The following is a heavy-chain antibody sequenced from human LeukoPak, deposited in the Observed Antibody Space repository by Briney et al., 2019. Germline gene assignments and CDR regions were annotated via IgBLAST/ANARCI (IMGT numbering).Heavy chain of an antibody. CDR3: ARDLSVYYYGSGSYYNGGNLFDP. V-gene: IGHV1-18*01. J-gene: IGHJ5*02. CDR1: GYTFTSYG. Sequence: GASVKVSCKASGYTFTSYGIGWVRQAPGQGLEWMGWISAYNGNTNYAQKLQGRVTMTTDTSTSTAYMELRSLRSDDTTVYYCARDLSVYYYGSGSYYNGGNLFDPWGQGTLVTVSS. D-gene: IGHD3-10*01. CDR2: ISAYNGNT.